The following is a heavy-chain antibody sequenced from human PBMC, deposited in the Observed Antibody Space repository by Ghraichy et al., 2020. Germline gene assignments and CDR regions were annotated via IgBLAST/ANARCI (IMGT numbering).Heavy chain of an antibody. CDR1: GFTVSSNY. CDR2: IYSGGST. CDR3: ARGIFGVVTNYYYYYMDV. J-gene: IGHJ6*03. D-gene: IGHD3-3*01. Sequence: GGSLRLSCAASGFTVSSNYMSWVRQAPGKGLEWVSVIYSGGSTYYADSVKGRFTISRDNSKNTLYLQMNSLRAEDTAVYYCARGIFGVVTNYYYYYMDVWGKGTTVTVSS. V-gene: IGHV3-66*01.